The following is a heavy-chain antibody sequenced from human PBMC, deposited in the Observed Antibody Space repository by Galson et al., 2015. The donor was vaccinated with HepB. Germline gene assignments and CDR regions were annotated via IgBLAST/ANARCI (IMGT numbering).Heavy chain of an antibody. J-gene: IGHJ4*02. Sequence: QSGAEVKKPGESLKISCKGSGYRFTSYWIGWVRQMPGKGLEWMGIIYPGDSDTRYSPSFQGQVTISADKSISTAYLQWSSLKASDTAMYYCARHTSIVRGISEDDYWGQGTLVTVSS. CDR3: ARHTSIVRGISEDDY. CDR1: GYRFTSYW. D-gene: IGHD3-10*01. CDR2: IYPGDSDT. V-gene: IGHV5-51*01.